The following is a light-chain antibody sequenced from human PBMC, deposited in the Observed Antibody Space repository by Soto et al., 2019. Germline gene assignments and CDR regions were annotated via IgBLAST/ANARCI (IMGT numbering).Light chain of an antibody. CDR3: QHYNNLPLS. Sequence: EIVVTQSPATLSVSPGERATLFCRASQGMNNNLAWYQQRPGQAPRLLIYGASTRAPGIPARFSGSGSGTDFTLTISSLQSEDFAVYHCQHYNNLPLSFGGGAKVEI. CDR2: GAS. J-gene: IGKJ4*01. CDR1: QGMNNN. V-gene: IGKV3-15*01.